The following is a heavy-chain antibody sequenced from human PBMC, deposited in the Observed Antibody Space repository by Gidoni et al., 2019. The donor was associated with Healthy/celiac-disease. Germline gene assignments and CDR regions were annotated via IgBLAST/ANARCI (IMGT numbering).Heavy chain of an antibody. CDR2: ISWNSGSI. V-gene: IGHV3-9*01. D-gene: IGHD4-17*01. J-gene: IGHJ4*02. CDR1: GFTFDDYA. CDR3: AKDGGNYGEDGDGFFDY. Sequence: EVQLVESGGGLVQPGRSLRLSCAASGFTFDDYAMHWVRQAPGKGLEWVSGISWNSGSIGYADSVKGRFTISRDNAKNSLYLQMNSLRAEDTALYYCAKDGGNYGEDGDGFFDYWGQGTLVTVSS.